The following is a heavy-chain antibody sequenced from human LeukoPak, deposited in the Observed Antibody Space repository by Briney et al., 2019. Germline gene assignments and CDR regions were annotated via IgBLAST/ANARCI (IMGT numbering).Heavy chain of an antibody. CDR1: GFTFSNNW. D-gene: IGHD3-3*01. V-gene: IGHV3-74*01. J-gene: IGHJ4*02. CDR2: IKGDGIST. Sequence: PGGSLRLSCATSGFTFSNNWMHWVRQAPGKGLVWVSRIKGDGISTNYADSVKGRFTISRDIAKNTLYLQMNSLRAEDTGVYYCAKDHYWSIDYWGRGTLVTVSS. CDR3: AKDHYWSIDY.